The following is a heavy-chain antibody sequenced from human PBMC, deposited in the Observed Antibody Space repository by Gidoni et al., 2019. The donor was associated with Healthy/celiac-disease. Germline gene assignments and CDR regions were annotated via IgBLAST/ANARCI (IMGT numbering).Heavy chain of an antibody. Sequence: QVQLVQSGAEVKKPGASVKGSCKASGYTFTSYYLHWVRQAPGQGLEWMGIINPSSSSKSYAQKFQGSVTMTRDTSTSTVYMELSSLRSEDTAVYYCARDREDQLLLGGWFDPWGQGTLVTVSS. CDR3: ARDREDQLLLGGWFDP. CDR2: INPSSSSK. V-gene: IGHV1-46*03. CDR1: GYTFTSYY. D-gene: IGHD2-2*01. J-gene: IGHJ5*02.